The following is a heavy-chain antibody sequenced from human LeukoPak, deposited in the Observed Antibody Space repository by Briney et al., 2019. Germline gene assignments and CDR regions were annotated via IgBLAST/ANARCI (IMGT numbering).Heavy chain of an antibody. Sequence: PGGSLRLSCAASGFTFSNYGMHWVRQAPGKGLEWVALICYDGSNKYYSDSVEGRFTISRDNSKNTLYLQMNSLRAEDTAVYYCARDPGGSYLDYFDYWGQGTLVTVSS. CDR2: ICYDGSNK. D-gene: IGHD1-26*01. J-gene: IGHJ4*02. V-gene: IGHV3-33*01. CDR3: ARDPGGSYLDYFDY. CDR1: GFTFSNYG.